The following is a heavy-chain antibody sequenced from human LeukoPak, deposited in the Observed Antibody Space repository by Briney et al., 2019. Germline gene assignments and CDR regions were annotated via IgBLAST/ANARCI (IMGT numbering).Heavy chain of an antibody. J-gene: IGHJ4*02. CDR2: SNAGNGNT. Sequence: ASVKVSCKASGYTFTSYVIHWVRQAPGQRPEWMGWSNAGNGNTKYSQEFQGRVTITRDTFARTAYMELSSLRSEDMAVYYCARDRCTGGSCYSGDFDYWGQGTLVTVSS. CDR3: ARDRCTGGSCYSGDFDY. D-gene: IGHD2-15*01. V-gene: IGHV1-3*02. CDR1: GYTFTSYV.